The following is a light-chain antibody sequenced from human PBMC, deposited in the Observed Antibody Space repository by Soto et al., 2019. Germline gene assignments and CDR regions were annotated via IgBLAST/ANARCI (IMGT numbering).Light chain of an antibody. V-gene: IGKV1-5*01. J-gene: IGKJ3*01. CDR3: QHYNTYSKA. CDR1: QSVSYR. CDR2: DGS. Sequence: DIQMTQSPSTLSTSVGARVTITCRASQSVSYRLAWYQQKPGKAPNLLIYDGSTLASGVPPRFSGGGFGTEFTLNISSLQPDDSAICYCQHYNTYSKAFGPGAKVDIK.